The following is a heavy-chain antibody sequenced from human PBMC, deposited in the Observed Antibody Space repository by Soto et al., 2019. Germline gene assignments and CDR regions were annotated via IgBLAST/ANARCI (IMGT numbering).Heavy chain of an antibody. CDR1: ESTVSRDW. CDR2: INQDGSEK. D-gene: IGHD1-26*01. Sequence: EVPLVESGGGLVQTGGSLRLSCAIFESTVSRDWMNWVRQAPGKGLEWVAHINQDGSEKYYVDSVKGRFTISRDNAKKSVYLQMNSLRPADTAMYYCSGGVGDAFWGQGTLVTVSS. CDR3: SGGVGDAF. J-gene: IGHJ4*02. V-gene: IGHV3-7*04.